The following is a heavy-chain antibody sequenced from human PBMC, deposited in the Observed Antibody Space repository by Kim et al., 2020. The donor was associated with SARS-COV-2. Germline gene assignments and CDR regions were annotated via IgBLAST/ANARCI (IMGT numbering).Heavy chain of an antibody. CDR2: GDT. V-gene: IGHV1-2*02. D-gene: IGHD1-26*01. Sequence: GDTDYAQNFQGRVTMTRDTSITTAYMEMSSLTSDDTAVYFCVRALKSGGYWGQGTLVTVSS. J-gene: IGHJ4*02. CDR3: VRALKSGGY.